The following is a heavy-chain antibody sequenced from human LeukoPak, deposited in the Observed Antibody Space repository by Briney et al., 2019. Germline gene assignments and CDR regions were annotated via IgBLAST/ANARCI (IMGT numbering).Heavy chain of an antibody. Sequence: GGSLRLSCAASGFTFSSYAMSWVRQAPGKGLEWVSGLYSGETTYYADSVKGRFTISRDNSKNTVDLQMNSLRAEDTAVYYCARGRAGGSTTYGMDVWGQGATVTVSS. CDR2: LYSGETT. D-gene: IGHD1-26*01. CDR3: ARGRAGGSTTYGMDV. V-gene: IGHV3-66*01. CDR1: GFTFSSYA. J-gene: IGHJ6*02.